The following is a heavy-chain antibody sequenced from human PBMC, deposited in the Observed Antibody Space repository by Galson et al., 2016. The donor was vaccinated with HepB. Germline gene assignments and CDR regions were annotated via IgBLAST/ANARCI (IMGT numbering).Heavy chain of an antibody. V-gene: IGHV3-30-3*01. D-gene: IGHD3-10*01. Sequence: SLRLSCAASGFTFSLFAIHWVRQAPGKGLEWVAMISYDGSNKYYADSVKGRFTISRDNPKNTLYLQMDSLRIEDTAIYSCARARDRYGSGGPHDYWGQGNLVTVSS. CDR3: ARARDRYGSGGPHDY. CDR2: ISYDGSNK. J-gene: IGHJ4*02. CDR1: GFTFSLFA.